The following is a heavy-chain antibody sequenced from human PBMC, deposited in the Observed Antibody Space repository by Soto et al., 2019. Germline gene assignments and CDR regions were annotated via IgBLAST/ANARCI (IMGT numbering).Heavy chain of an antibody. V-gene: IGHV3-66*01. J-gene: IGHJ6*02. CDR2: IYSGGST. Sequence: GGSLRLSCAASGFTVSSNYMSWVRQAPGKGLEWVSVIYSGGSTYYADSVKGRFTISRDNSKNTLYLQMNSLRAEDTAVYYCARDNADCSGGSCYSPMRYYYYGMDVWGQGTTVTVS. D-gene: IGHD2-15*01. CDR1: GFTVSSNY. CDR3: ARDNADCSGGSCYSPMRYYYYGMDV.